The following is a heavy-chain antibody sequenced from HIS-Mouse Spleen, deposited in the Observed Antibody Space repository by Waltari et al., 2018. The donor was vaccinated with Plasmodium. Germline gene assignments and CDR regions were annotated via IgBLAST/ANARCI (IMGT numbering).Heavy chain of an antibody. D-gene: IGHD6-13*01. Sequence: QVQLVQSGAEVKKPGASVKVSGKASGYTFTGYYMQWGRQAPRPGLEWMGWINPNSGGTNYAQKFQGRVTMTRDTSISTAYMELSRLRSDDTAVYYCARVLGYKAAAGTFVEYFQHWGQGTLVTVSS. J-gene: IGHJ1*01. CDR3: ARVLGYKAAAGTFVEYFQH. CDR2: INPNSGGT. CDR1: GYTFTGYY. V-gene: IGHV1-2*02.